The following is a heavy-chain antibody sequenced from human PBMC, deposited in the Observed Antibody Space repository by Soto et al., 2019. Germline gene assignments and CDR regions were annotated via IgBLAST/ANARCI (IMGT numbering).Heavy chain of an antibody. CDR1: EFTFSDYY. CDR3: ARVTTKSGRNFIWYFDL. J-gene: IGHJ2*01. CDR2: IGGSGSPI. V-gene: IGHV3-11*01. D-gene: IGHD1-26*01. Sequence: QVQLLESGGGLVKPGGSLRLSCAASEFTFSDYYMSWIRQAPGKGLEWISYIGGSGSPIYYPDSVKGRITISRDNAKNSLDLQMNTLRAEDAAVYYCARVTTKSGRNFIWYFDLWGRGTLVTVSS.